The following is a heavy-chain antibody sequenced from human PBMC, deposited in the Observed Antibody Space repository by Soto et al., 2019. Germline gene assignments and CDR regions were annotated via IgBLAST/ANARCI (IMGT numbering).Heavy chain of an antibody. V-gene: IGHV3-30*18. D-gene: IGHD3-9*01. Sequence: GGSLRLSCAASGFTFSSYGMHWVRQAPGKGLEWVAVISYDGSNKYYADSVKGRFTISRDNSKNTLYLQMNSLIAEDTAVYYCAKDRVEPYYDILTGYPWFDPWGQGTLVTVSS. CDR3: AKDRVEPYYDILTGYPWFDP. J-gene: IGHJ5*02. CDR1: GFTFSSYG. CDR2: ISYDGSNK.